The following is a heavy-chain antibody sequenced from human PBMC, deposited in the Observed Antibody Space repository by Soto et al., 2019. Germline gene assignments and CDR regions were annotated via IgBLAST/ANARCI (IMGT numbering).Heavy chain of an antibody. D-gene: IGHD2-8*02. V-gene: IGHV1-18*01. CDR3: ARDPGGIRWYDWFDP. CDR2: ISAYNGNT. Sequence: VASVKVSCKASGYTFTSYGISWVRQAPGQGLEWMGWISAYNGNTNYAQKLQGRVTITRDTSASTVYMELSNLRSEDTAVFYCARDPGGIRWYDWFDPWGQGTLVTVSS. J-gene: IGHJ5*02. CDR1: GYTFTSYG.